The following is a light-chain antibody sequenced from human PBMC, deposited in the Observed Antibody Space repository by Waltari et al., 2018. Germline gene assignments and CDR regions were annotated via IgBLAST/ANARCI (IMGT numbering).Light chain of an antibody. J-gene: IGLJ3*02. CDR1: SSNIGGNP. CDR2: NND. V-gene: IGLV1-44*01. CDR3: AAWDDSRNGPV. Sequence: QSVLTQPPSASGTPGQRVTISCSGSSSNIGGNPVNWYQQLPGTAPKLLIYNNDQRPSGVPDRFSGSMSGTSASLAISGLQSEDEADYYCAAWDDSRNGPVFGGGTKLPVL.